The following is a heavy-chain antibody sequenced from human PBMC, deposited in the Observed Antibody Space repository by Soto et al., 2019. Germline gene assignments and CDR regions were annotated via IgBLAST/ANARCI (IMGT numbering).Heavy chain of an antibody. CDR2: IGANNGNT. CDR3: ARRPLPVPYYYDSSGYSELDY. Sequence: QVQLVQSGGEVKKPGASVKVSCKASGYTFTSYGISWERQAPGQGLEWRGWIGANNGNTNYAPKLQGRVTMTTDTSTSTAYMELTSLRSDDTAVYYCARRPLPVPYYYDSSGYSELDYWGQGTLVTVSS. D-gene: IGHD3-22*01. J-gene: IGHJ4*02. CDR1: GYTFTSYG. V-gene: IGHV1-18*01.